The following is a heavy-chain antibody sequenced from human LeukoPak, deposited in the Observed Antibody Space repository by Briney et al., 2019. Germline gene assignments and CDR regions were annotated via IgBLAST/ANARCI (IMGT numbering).Heavy chain of an antibody. V-gene: IGHV1-2*02. J-gene: IGHJ4*02. CDR2: INANSGGT. D-gene: IGHD3-9*01. CDR1: GYTFTGYY. CDR3: ARSSRYDIWTGYPY. Sequence: GASVKVSCKASGYTFTGYYMHWVRQAPGQGLEGMGWINANSGGTNYAQKCQGRVTMTRDTSISTAYMELSRLRSDDTAVYYCARSSRYDIWTGYPYWGQGTLVTVSP.